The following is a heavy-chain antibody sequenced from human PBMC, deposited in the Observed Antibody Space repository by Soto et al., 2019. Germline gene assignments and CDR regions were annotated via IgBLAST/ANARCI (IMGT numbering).Heavy chain of an antibody. V-gene: IGHV1-46*01. CDR3: ARDFTVTTRRNYFDY. D-gene: IGHD4-17*01. CDR1: GYTFTSYY. J-gene: IGHJ4*02. Sequence: APVKVSCKASGYTFTSYYMHWVRQAPGQGLEWMGIINPSGGSTSYAQKFQGRVTMTRDTSTSTVYMELSSLRSEDTAVYYCARDFTVTTRRNYFDYCDTGTLGTVSS. CDR2: INPSGGST.